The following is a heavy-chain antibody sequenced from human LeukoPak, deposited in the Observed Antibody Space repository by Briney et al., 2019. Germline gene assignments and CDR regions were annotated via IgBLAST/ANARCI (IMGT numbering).Heavy chain of an antibody. Sequence: ASVKVSRKASGYTFTGYYMHWVRQAPGQGLEWMGRINPNNDDTNYAQKFQGRVIMTRDTSLSTGYMELSTLTSDDTAVYYCARDRSSGHDLDYWGQGTLATVSS. CDR3: ARDRSSGHDLDY. CDR1: GYTFTGYY. J-gene: IGHJ4*02. D-gene: IGHD3-22*01. V-gene: IGHV1-2*02. CDR2: INPNNDDT.